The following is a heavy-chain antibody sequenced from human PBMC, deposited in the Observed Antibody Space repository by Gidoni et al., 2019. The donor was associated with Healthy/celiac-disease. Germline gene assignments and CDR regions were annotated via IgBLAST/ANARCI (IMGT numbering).Heavy chain of an antibody. D-gene: IGHD1-26*01. Sequence: EVQLVESGGGVVKTGGFLRRACAASGFTFSNAWMSWVRQAPGKGLEWVGRIKSKTDGGTTDYAAPVKGRFTISRDDSKNTLYLQMNSLKTEDTAVYYCTTAEGELGPFDYWGQGTLVTVSS. CDR3: TTAEGELGPFDY. J-gene: IGHJ4*02. CDR2: IKSKTDGGTT. CDR1: GFTFSNAW. V-gene: IGHV3-15*01.